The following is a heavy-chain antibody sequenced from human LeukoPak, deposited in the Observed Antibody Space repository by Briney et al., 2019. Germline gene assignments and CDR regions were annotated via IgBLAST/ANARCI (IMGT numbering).Heavy chain of an antibody. V-gene: IGHV1-8*01. J-gene: IGHJ6*03. CDR3: ARVVMKAFYYYYMDV. Sequence: ASVKVSCKASGYTFSDYDVNCVRQAPGQGLEWMGWMNPTSGDTGYAQKFQGRVTMTRGMSKNTAYMELSRLRSEDTAVYFCARVVMKAFYYYYMDVWGKGTTIIISS. CDR2: MNPTSGDT. D-gene: IGHD2-21*01. CDR1: GYTFSDYD.